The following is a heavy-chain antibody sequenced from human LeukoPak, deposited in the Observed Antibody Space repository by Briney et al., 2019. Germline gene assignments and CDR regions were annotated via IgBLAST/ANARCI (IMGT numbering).Heavy chain of an antibody. CDR1: GFTFSSYW. CDR2: INSDGSST. D-gene: IGHD3-10*01. Sequence: GGSLRLSCAASGFTFSSYWMHWVRQAPGKGLVWVSRINSDGSSTNYADSVKGRFTISRDNAKNTLYLQMNSLRAEDTAVYYCARGGSLGLWFGELSDAFDIWGQGTMVTVSS. V-gene: IGHV3-74*01. J-gene: IGHJ3*02. CDR3: ARGGSLGLWFGELSDAFDI.